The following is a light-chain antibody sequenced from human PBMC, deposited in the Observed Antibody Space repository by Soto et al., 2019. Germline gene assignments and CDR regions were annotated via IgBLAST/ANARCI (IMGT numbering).Light chain of an antibody. V-gene: IGLV2-8*01. CDR2: EVS. CDR1: SSDVGGYNY. Sequence: QSALTQPASVSGSPGQSITISCTGTSSDVGGYNYVSWYQQHPGKAPKLMIYEVSNRPSGVPDRFSGSKSGNTASLTVSGLQAEDEGTYYCSSYGGYNNVVFGTGTKVTVL. J-gene: IGLJ1*01. CDR3: SSYGGYNNVV.